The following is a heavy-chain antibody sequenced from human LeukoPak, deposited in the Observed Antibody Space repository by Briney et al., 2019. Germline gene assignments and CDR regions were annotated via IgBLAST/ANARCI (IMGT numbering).Heavy chain of an antibody. CDR1: GYSITTNYY. J-gene: IGHJ6*03. Sequence: PSETLSLTCTVSGYSITTNYYWAWIRQSPGTGLEWIGSVYHNGETYYNPSLKSRVIISVDTSKNEFSLRLTSVTAADTAVYSCVTPRSWELSDMAVWGKGTTVIVSS. D-gene: IGHD1-26*01. CDR2: VYHNGET. CDR3: VTPRSWELSDMAV. V-gene: IGHV4-38-2*02.